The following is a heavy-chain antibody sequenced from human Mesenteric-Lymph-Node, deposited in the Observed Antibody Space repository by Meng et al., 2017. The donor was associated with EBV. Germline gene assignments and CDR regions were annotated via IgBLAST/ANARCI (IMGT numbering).Heavy chain of an antibody. J-gene: IGHJ5*02. V-gene: IGHV1-3*01. CDR2: INVGKGDT. CDR3: ARDSSGDSRFFDP. Sequence: QVQLGQSGVEGKKPGASVKVSCKASGYTFTSYAMHWVRQAPGQRLEWMGWINVGKGDTKYSQKFQGRVTITRDTSASTAYMELSSLRSEDTAVYYCARDSSGDSRFFDPWGQGTLVTVSS. CDR1: GYTFTSYA. D-gene: IGHD6-19*01.